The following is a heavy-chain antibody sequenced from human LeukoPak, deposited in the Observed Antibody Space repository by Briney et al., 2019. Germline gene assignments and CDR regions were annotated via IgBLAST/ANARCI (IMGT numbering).Heavy chain of an antibody. V-gene: IGHV1-18*01. J-gene: IGHJ5*02. CDR2: ISAYNGNT. D-gene: IGHD3-22*01. CDR3: ARDSEEYYYDSSGRFDP. CDR1: GYTFTSYG. Sequence: ASVKVSCKASGYTFTSYGISWVRQAPGQGLEWIGWISAYNGNTNYAQKLQGRVTMTTDTSTSTAYMELRSLRSDDTAVYYCARDSEEYYYDSSGRFDPWGQGTLVTVSS.